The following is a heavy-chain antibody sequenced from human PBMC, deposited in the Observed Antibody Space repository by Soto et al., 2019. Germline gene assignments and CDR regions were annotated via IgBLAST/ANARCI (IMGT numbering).Heavy chain of an antibody. CDR2: IIPIFGTA. V-gene: IGHV1-69*01. D-gene: IGHD2-2*01. CDR3: ARVGVVVPAAMLSGWLRKIPRAAFDI. J-gene: IGHJ3*02. Sequence: QVQLVQSGAEVKKPGSSVKVSCKASGGTFSSYAISWVRQAPGQGLEWMGGIIPIFGTANYAQKFQGRVTITADESTSTAYMELSSLRSEDTAVYYCARVGVVVPAAMLSGWLRKIPRAAFDIWGQGTMVTVSS. CDR1: GGTFSSYA.